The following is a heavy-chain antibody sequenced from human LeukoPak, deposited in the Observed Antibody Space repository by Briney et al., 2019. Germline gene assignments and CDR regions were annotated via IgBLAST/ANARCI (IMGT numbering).Heavy chain of an antibody. Sequence: PGGSLRLSCAASGFTVDSNYLSWVRQAPGKGLEWVSTIYTGGNTYYAASVKGRFTISRDFSKNTVFLHMNSLRAEDTAMYYCARDCLTGYYYYGMDVWGQGTTVTVSS. CDR2: IYTGGNT. CDR1: GFTVDSNY. D-gene: IGHD3-16*01. CDR3: ARDCLTGYYYYGMDV. V-gene: IGHV3-53*01. J-gene: IGHJ6*02.